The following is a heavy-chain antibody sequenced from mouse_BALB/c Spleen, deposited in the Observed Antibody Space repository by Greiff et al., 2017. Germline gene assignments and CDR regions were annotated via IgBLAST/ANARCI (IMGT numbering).Heavy chain of an antibody. CDR1: GFTFSSYT. D-gene: IGHD2-3*01. Sequence: EVKLVESGGGLVKPGGSLKLSCAASGFTFSSYTMSWVRQTPEKRLEWVATISSGGSYTYYPDSVKGRFTISRDNAKNTLYLQMSSLKSEDTAMYYCTRDTYDDYGRYYAMDYWGQGTSVTVSS. V-gene: IGHV5-6-4*01. CDR3: TRDTYDDYGRYYAMDY. J-gene: IGHJ4*01. CDR2: ISSGGSYT.